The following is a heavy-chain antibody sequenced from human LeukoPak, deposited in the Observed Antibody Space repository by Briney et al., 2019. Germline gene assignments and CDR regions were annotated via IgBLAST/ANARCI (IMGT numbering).Heavy chain of an antibody. CDR3: ARDLGDFGDYLVGYY. D-gene: IGHD4-17*01. Sequence: ASVKVSCKASGYTFTGFYKHWVRQAPGQGLEWMGRINPNSGGTNYAQKFQGRVTMTRDTSITTVYMELTRLRSDDTAVYYCARDLGDFGDYLVGYYWGQGTLATVSS. V-gene: IGHV1-2*06. J-gene: IGHJ4*02. CDR2: INPNSGGT. CDR1: GYTFTGFY.